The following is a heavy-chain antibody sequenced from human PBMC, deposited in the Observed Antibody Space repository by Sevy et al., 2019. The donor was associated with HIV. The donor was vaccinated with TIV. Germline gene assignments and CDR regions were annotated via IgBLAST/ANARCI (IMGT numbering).Heavy chain of an antibody. D-gene: IGHD5-18*01. J-gene: IGHJ6*02. Sequence: GGSLRLSCAASGFTFSSYSMNWVRQAPGKGLEWVSYISSSSSTIYYADSVKGRFTISRDNAKNSLYLQMNSLRAEDTAVYYCVWGIQLWSLYYGMDVWGQGTTVTVSS. CDR2: ISSSSSTI. CDR3: VWGIQLWSLYYGMDV. CDR1: GFTFSSYS. V-gene: IGHV3-48*01.